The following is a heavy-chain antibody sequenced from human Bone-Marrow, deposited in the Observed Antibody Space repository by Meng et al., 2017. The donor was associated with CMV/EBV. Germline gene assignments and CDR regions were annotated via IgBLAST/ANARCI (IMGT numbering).Heavy chain of an antibody. CDR2: ISAYNGNT. Sequence: ASVKVSCKASGYTFTSYGISWVRQAPGQGLEWMGWISAYNGNTNYAQKLQGRVTMTTDTSTSTAYMELRSLRSDDTAVYYCAKDFWSGYSVFGRELDYYYGMDVWGQGTTVTVSS. D-gene: IGHD3-3*01. J-gene: IGHJ6*02. V-gene: IGHV1-18*01. CDR3: AKDFWSGYSVFGRELDYYYGMDV. CDR1: GYTFTSYG.